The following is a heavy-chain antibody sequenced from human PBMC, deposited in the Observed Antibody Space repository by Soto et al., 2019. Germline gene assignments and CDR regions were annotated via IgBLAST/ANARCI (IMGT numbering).Heavy chain of an antibody. J-gene: IGHJ4*02. D-gene: IGHD3-22*01. V-gene: IGHV1-69*01. CDR2: IIPIFGTA. CDR3: ASAYYDSSGYECYFDY. Sequence: QVQLVQSGAEVKKPGSSAKVSCKASGGTFSSYAISWVRQAPGQGLEWMGGIIPIFGTANYAQKFQGRVTITADESTSTAYMELSSLRSEDTAVYYCASAYYDSSGYECYFDYWGQGTLVTVSS. CDR1: GGTFSSYA.